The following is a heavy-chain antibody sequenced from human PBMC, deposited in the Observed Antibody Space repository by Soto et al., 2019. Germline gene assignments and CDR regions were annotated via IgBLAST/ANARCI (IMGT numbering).Heavy chain of an antibody. Sequence: VQLVQSGAEVKKPGSSVKVSCKASGGTFRSYALSWVRQAPGQGLEWLGGIIPLFGTTNYAQKFQGRVTITADESTSTAYMDLSSLRSDDTAVYYCARVSYYGSRTYNWFDPWGQGTLVTVSS. CDR2: IIPLFGTT. V-gene: IGHV1-69*01. J-gene: IGHJ5*02. CDR3: ARVSYYGSRTYNWFDP. D-gene: IGHD3-10*01. CDR1: GGTFRSYA.